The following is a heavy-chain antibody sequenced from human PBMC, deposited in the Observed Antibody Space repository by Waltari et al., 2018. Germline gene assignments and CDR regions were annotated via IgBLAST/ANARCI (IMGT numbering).Heavy chain of an antibody. CDR1: GDSISSTYW. V-gene: IGHV4-4*02. Sequence: QLQLQESGPGLVKPSGNLSLTCAVSGDSISSTYWRSWVRQPPGKGLEWIGQVYGGGRTNYNPSFATRVTVALDTYNNQFSLKVTSATAADTAVYYCARDRGRGLYLDSWGPGLLVTVSP. CDR3: ARDRGRGLYLDS. CDR2: VYGGGRT. J-gene: IGHJ4*02. D-gene: IGHD2-15*01.